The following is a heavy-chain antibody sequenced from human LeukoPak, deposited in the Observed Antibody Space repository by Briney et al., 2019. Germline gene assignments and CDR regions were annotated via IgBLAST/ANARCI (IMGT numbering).Heavy chain of an antibody. Sequence: ASVKVSCKASGGTFSSYAISWVRQAPGQGLEWMGGIIPIFGTANYAQKFQGRVTITTDESTSTAYMGLSSLRSEDTAVYYCARKDFWSGYFDYWGQGTLVTVSS. CDR3: ARKDFWSGYFDY. V-gene: IGHV1-69*05. CDR1: GGTFSSYA. J-gene: IGHJ4*02. D-gene: IGHD3-3*01. CDR2: IIPIFGTA.